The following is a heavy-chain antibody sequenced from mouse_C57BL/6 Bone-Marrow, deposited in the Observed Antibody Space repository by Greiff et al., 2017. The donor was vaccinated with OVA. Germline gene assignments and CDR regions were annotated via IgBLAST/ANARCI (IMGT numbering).Heavy chain of an antibody. CDR2: IDPSDSYT. J-gene: IGHJ4*01. Sequence: QVQLQQPGAELVMPGASVKLSCKASGYTFTSYWMHWVKQRPGQGLEWIGEIDPSDSYTNYNQKFKGKSTLTVDKSSSTAYMPLSSLTSEDSAVYYCARDGSSYYYAMDYWGQGTSVTVAS. CDR1: GYTFTSYW. V-gene: IGHV1-69*01. CDR3: ARDGSSYYYAMDY. D-gene: IGHD1-1*01.